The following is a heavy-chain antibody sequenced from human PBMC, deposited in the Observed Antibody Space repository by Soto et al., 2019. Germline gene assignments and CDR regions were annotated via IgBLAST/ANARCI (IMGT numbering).Heavy chain of an antibody. J-gene: IGHJ4*02. D-gene: IGHD5-12*01. CDR3: ARVQVVGGYDYFYY. CDR1: GFTFSSYG. V-gene: IGHV3-33*01. Sequence: GGSLRLSCAASGFTFSSYGMHWVRQAPGKGLEWVAVIWYDGSNKYYADSVKGRFTISRDNSKNTLYLQMNSLRAEDTAVYYCARVQVVGGYDYFYYWAQGTLVTVSA. CDR2: IWYDGSNK.